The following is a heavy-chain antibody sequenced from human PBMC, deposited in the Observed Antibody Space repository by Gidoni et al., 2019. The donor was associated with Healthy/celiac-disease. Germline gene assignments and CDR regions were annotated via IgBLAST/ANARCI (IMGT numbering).Heavy chain of an antibody. J-gene: IGHJ4*02. CDR3: ARRPFSAAGTMGY. CDR2: INHSGST. V-gene: IGHV4-34*01. CDR1: CGSFSGYY. Sequence: QVQLQQWGAGLLTPSATLSLTCAVYCGSFSGYYWSWIRQPPGKGLEWIGEINHSGSTTYNPSLKSRVTISVDTSKNQFSLKLSSVTAADTAVYYCARRPFSAAGTMGYWGQGTLVTVSS. D-gene: IGHD6-13*01.